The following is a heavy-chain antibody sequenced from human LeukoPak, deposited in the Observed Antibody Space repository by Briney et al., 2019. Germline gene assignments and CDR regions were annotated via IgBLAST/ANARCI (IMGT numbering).Heavy chain of an antibody. J-gene: IGHJ4*02. D-gene: IGHD5-18*01. Sequence: GGSLRLSCAASGFTFSDYSMNWVRQAPGKGLEWVSSISTSSSYIYYADSVKGRFTISRDNVKNSLYLQMNSLRAEDTAVYYCARVGSGYSYCSPLDYWGQGTLVTVSS. CDR2: ISTSSSYI. CDR3: ARVGSGYSYCSPLDY. CDR1: GFTFSDYS. V-gene: IGHV3-21*01.